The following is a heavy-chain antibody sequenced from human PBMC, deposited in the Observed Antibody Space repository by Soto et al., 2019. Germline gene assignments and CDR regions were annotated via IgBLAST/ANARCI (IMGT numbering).Heavy chain of an antibody. Sequence: GGSLRLSCAASGFTFSSYAMSWVRQAPGKGLEWVSAISGSGGSTYYADSVKGRFTISRDNSKNTLYLQMNSLRAEDTAVYYCAKDHGSGSYPYYYYGMDVWGQGTTVTVSS. V-gene: IGHV3-23*01. CDR2: ISGSGGST. CDR1: GFTFSSYA. D-gene: IGHD3-10*01. CDR3: AKDHGSGSYPYYYYGMDV. J-gene: IGHJ6*02.